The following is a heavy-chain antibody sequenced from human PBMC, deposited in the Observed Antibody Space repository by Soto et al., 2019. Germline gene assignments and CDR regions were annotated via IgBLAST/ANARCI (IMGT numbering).Heavy chain of an antibody. CDR1: GGTFSSYA. J-gene: IGHJ3*02. Sequence: SVKVSCKASGGTFSSYAISWVRQVPGQGLEWMGGIIPIFGTANYAQKFQGRVTITADESTSTAYMELSSLRSEDTAVYYCARSQRIAAAGLSAFDIWGQGTMVTVSS. V-gene: IGHV1-69*13. CDR2: IIPIFGTA. D-gene: IGHD6-13*01. CDR3: ARSQRIAAAGLSAFDI.